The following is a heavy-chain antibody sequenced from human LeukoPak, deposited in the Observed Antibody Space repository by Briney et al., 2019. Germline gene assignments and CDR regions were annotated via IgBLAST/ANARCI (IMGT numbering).Heavy chain of an antibody. CDR3: ARWVDGYNPKSSGAGYYYYMDV. V-gene: IGHV4-59*01. CDR1: GGSSSSYY. D-gene: IGHD5-24*01. Sequence: IPSETLSLTCTVSGGSSSSYYWSWIRQPPGKGLEWIGYIYYSGSTNYNPSLKSRVTISVDTSKNQFSLKLSSVTAADTAVYYCARWVDGYNPKSSGAGYYYYMDVWGKGTTVTVSS. J-gene: IGHJ6*03. CDR2: IYYSGST.